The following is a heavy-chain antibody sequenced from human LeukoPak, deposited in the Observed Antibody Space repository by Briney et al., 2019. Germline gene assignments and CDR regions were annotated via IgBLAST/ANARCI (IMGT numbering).Heavy chain of an antibody. CDR2: INHSGST. D-gene: IGHD6-19*01. CDR3: ARSSSVFNY. J-gene: IGHJ4*02. CDR1: GGSFSGYY. V-gene: IGHV4-34*01. Sequence: SETLSLTCAVYGGSFSGYYWSWIRQPPGKGLEWIGEINHSGSTNYNPSLKSRVTISVDTSKNQFSLKLSSVTAADTAVSYCARSSSVFNYWGQGTLVTVSS.